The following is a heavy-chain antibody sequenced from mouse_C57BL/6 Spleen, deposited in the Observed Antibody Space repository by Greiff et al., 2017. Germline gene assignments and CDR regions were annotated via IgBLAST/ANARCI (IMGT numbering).Heavy chain of an antibody. J-gene: IGHJ2*01. CDR3: ARKTYGYDGYYFDY. CDR2: IDPSDSYT. Sequence: QVQLQQPGAELVKPGASVKLSCKASGYTFTSYWMQWVKQRPGQGLEWIGEIDPSDSYTNYNQKFKGKATLTVDTSSSTAYMQLSSLTSEDSAVYYCARKTYGYDGYYFDYWGQGTTLTVSS. D-gene: IGHD2-2*01. V-gene: IGHV1-50*01. CDR1: GYTFTSYW.